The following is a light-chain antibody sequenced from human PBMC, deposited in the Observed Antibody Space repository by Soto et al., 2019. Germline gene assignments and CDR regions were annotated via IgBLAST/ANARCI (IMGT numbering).Light chain of an antibody. CDR3: VLYLGSGIEV. J-gene: IGLJ3*02. CDR2: STN. V-gene: IGLV8-61*01. CDR1: SGSVSTSNY. Sequence: QTVVTQEPSFSVSPGGKVTLTCGLSSGSVSTSNYPTWYQQTPGQAPRTLIYSTNTRSSGVPDRFSGSILGNKAALTITGAQADDESDYYCVLYLGSGIEVFGGGTKLTVL.